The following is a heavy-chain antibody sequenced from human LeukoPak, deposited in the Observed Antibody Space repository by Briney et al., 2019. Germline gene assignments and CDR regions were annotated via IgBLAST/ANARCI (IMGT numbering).Heavy chain of an antibody. V-gene: IGHV3-21*01. J-gene: IGHJ4*02. CDR2: ISSSSSYI. CDR3: ARDGGVVEMATMDPFDY. D-gene: IGHD5-24*01. Sequence: GGSLRLSCAASGFTFSSYSMNWVRQAPGKGLEWVSSISSSSSYIYYADSVKGRFTISRDNAKNSLYLQMNSLRAEDTAVYYCARDGGVVEMATMDPFDYWGQGTLVTVSS. CDR1: GFTFSSYS.